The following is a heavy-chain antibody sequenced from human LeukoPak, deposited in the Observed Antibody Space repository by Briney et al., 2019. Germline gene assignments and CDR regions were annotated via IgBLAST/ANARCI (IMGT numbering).Heavy chain of an antibody. V-gene: IGHV3-23*01. D-gene: IGHD6-13*01. CDR2: ISGSGDRR. CDR3: AKGPKQLLVGSRGYYFDY. Sequence: GGSLRLSCGPSGFTFSSYAMSWARQAPGRGREGVSGISGSGDRRNYADSVKGRFTISRDISKNTLYLQMNSLGAEDTAVYYCAKGPKQLLVGSRGYYFDYWGQGTLVTVSS. J-gene: IGHJ4*02. CDR1: GFTFSSYA.